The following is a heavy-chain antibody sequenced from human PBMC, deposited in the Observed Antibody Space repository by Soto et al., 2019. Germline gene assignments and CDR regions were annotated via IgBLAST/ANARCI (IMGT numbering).Heavy chain of an antibody. J-gene: IGHJ6*02. CDR2: IYSSGST. CDR1: GGSISSYY. V-gene: IGHV4-4*07. Sequence: QVQLQESGPGLVKPSETLSLTCTVSGGSISSYYWSWIRQPAGKGLEGIGRIYSSGSTNYNDSLKTRITMSVDTSKNQFSLVMTSVTAPEAAVYYCARCATGASSHGMELWGQGAPVTVSS. CDR3: ARCATGASSHGMEL. D-gene: IGHD2-8*02.